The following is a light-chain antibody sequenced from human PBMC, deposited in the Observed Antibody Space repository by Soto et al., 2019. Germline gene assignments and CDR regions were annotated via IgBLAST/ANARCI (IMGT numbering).Light chain of an antibody. J-gene: IGKJ1*01. CDR1: QSVSSN. CDR2: GAS. CDR3: QQYNNWPSWT. Sequence: EIVMTQSPGTLSLSPGETATLSCSSSQSVSSNYVAWYQQKPGQAPRLLIYGASTRATGIPARFSGSGSGTEFTLTISSLQSEDFAVYYCQQYNNWPSWTFGQGTKVDIK. V-gene: IGKV3-15*01.